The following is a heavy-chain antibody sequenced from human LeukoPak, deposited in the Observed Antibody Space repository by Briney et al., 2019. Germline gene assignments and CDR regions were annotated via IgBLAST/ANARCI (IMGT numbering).Heavy chain of an antibody. D-gene: IGHD2-15*01. CDR1: GFSNADYG. CDR3: ARDLSATWYSLAF. J-gene: IGHJ4*02. CDR2: IDWGVQAS. V-gene: IGHV3-20*04. Sequence: TGGSLRLSCVGAGFSNADYGMSWVRQVPGKGLEWVSGIDWGVQASEYADSVKGRFIISRDNAENSLYLQMNSLRPEDTGLYYCARDLSATWYSLAFWGQGTLVTVSS.